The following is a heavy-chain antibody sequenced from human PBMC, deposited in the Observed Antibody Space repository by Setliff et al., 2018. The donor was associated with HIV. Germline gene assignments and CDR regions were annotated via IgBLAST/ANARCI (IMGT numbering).Heavy chain of an antibody. D-gene: IGHD2-15*01. CDR3: ARRIFHSSFPSFDS. Sequence: SETLSLTCTVSGASITSGTYYWSWIRQPAGKGLEWIGRIYASGSTSYNPSLKSRVTTSVDTSKNQFSLRLTSVTAADTAVYYCARRIFHSSFPSFDSWGQGTLVTAPQ. V-gene: IGHV4-61*02. CDR2: IYASGST. CDR1: GASITSGTYY. J-gene: IGHJ4*02.